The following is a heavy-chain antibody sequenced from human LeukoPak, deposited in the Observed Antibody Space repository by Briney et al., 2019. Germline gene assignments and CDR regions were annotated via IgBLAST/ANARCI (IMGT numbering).Heavy chain of an antibody. V-gene: IGHV3-53*01. CDR2: IYSGGST. CDR1: GFTVSSNY. CDR3: ARARYSGYGMDV. J-gene: IGHJ6*02. D-gene: IGHD5-12*01. Sequence: GGSLRLSCAASGFTVSSNYMSWVRQAPGKGLEWVSVIYSGGSTYYADSVEGRFTISRDNSKNTLYLQMNSLRAEDAAVYYCARARYSGYGMDVWGQGTTVTVSS.